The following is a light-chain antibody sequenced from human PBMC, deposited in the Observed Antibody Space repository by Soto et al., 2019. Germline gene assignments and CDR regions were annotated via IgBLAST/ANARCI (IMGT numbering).Light chain of an antibody. CDR1: NSNIGDKA. J-gene: IGLJ2*01. V-gene: IGLV1-44*01. CDR3: ASWDDSLTLV. CDR2: SDD. Sequence: QSVLTQPPSASGTPGQRVTISCSGSNSNIGDKAVTWYQQIPGTAPKVVIHSDDQRPSGVPDRFSGSKSGNSASLAISAVQSEDEAAYFCASWDDSLTLVFGGGTKLTVL.